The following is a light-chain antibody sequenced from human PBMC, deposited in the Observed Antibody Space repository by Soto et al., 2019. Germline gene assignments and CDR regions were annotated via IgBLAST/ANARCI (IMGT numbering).Light chain of an antibody. Sequence: ELVMTQSPATLSLSPGERATLSCRASQSVSTFLAWFQQKPGQAPRLLIYDASNRATGVPARFSGSGSGTDFTLTISSLEPEDFVVYYCQQRSAWPLTFGGGTKVDIK. J-gene: IGKJ4*01. V-gene: IGKV3-11*01. CDR2: DAS. CDR1: QSVSTF. CDR3: QQRSAWPLT.